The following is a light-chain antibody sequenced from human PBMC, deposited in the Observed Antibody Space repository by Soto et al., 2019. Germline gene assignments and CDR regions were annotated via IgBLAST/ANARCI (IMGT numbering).Light chain of an antibody. V-gene: IGKV3-11*01. J-gene: IGKJ1*01. CDR3: QQRSSWPRT. CDR1: RSVSSY. Sequence: EIVLTQSPATLSLSPGEGATLSCRARRSVSSYLAWYQQKPGQVPRLVIYDASNRATGIPGRFSGSGSGTDFTLTISTLEPEDFGVYYCQQRSSWPRTFGQGTKVEIK. CDR2: DAS.